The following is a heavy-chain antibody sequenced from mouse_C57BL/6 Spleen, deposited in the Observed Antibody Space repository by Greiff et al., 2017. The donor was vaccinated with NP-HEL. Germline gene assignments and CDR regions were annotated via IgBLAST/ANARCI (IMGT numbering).Heavy chain of an antibody. Sequence: QVQLQQSGAELVMPGASVKLSCKASGYTFTSYWMHWVKQRPGQGLEWIGEIDPSDSYTNYNQKFKGKATLTVEKSSSTAYMQLSNLTSEDSAVYYCARQTRDPFDYWGQGTTLTVSS. CDR3: ARQTRDPFDY. J-gene: IGHJ2*01. CDR1: GYTFTSYW. D-gene: IGHD3-3*01. V-gene: IGHV1-69*01. CDR2: IDPSDSYT.